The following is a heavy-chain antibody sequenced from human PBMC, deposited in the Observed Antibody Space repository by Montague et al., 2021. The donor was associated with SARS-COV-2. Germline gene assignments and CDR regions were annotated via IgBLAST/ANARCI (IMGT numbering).Heavy chain of an antibody. CDR2: IVNNGRKS. J-gene: IGHJ4*02. Sequence: YRRLSCAASGFTFSSYAMSWVRQAPGKGLEWVSGIVNNGRKSFYADSVKGRFVISRDNSDKMVYLQLNSLRAEDTAIYYCAKETAAIGNPLFDSWGQGTLITVSS. CDR1: GFTFSSYA. V-gene: IGHV3-23*01. CDR3: AKETAAIGNPLFDS. D-gene: IGHD4-23*01.